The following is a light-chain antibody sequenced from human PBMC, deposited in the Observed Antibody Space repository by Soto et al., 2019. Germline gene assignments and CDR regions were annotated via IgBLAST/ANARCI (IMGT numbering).Light chain of an antibody. J-gene: IGKJ4*01. Sequence: EIVLTQSPGTLSLSPGERATLSCRASQSVSSSYLAWYQQKPGQAPRLLIYGASSRATGNPDRFSGSGSGTDFTLTISRLEPEDFAVYYCQHYGSLVLTFGGGTKVEIK. CDR2: GAS. V-gene: IGKV3-20*01. CDR1: QSVSSSY. CDR3: QHYGSLVLT.